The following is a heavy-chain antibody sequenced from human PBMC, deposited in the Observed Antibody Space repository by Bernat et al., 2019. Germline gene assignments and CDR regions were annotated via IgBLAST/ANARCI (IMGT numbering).Heavy chain of an antibody. V-gene: IGHV3-48*03. CDR1: GFTFSSYE. D-gene: IGHD5-12*01. CDR3: ARDYGYSGYDRYYYYMDV. Sequence: EVQLVESGGGLVQPGGSLRLSCAASGFTFSSYEMNWVRQAPGKGLEWVSYISSSGSTIYYADSVKGRFTISRDNAKNSLYLQMNSLRAEDTAVYYCARDYGYSGYDRYYYYMDVWGKGTTVTVSS. J-gene: IGHJ6*03. CDR2: ISSSGSTI.